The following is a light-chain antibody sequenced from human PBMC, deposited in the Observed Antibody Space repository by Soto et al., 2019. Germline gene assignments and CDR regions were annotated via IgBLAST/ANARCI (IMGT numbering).Light chain of an antibody. CDR1: VLAKKY. Sequence: SYELTQPSSVSVSPGQTARITCSGDVLAKKYARWFQQKPGQAPVLVIYKDSERPSGIPERFSGSSSGTTVTLTISGAQVEDEADYYCYSAADNNGRVFGGGTQLTVL. J-gene: IGLJ3*02. CDR2: KDS. V-gene: IGLV3-27*01. CDR3: YSAADNNGRV.